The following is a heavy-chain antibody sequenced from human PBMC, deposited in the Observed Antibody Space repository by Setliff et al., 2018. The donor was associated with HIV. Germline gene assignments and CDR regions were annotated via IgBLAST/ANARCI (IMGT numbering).Heavy chain of an antibody. V-gene: IGHV3-23*01. CDR3: AKEGFCSGGSCSFDH. D-gene: IGHD2-15*01. CDR2: ISRESFDI. J-gene: IGHJ4*02. Sequence: PSETLSLTCAVSGYSISSGHYWGWIRQSPGKGLEWVSAISRESFDIYYAGSVEGRCTISRDNSNNTLYLQMNSLRAEDTALYFCAKEGFCSGGSCSFDHWGQGTRVTVSS. CDR1: GYSISSGHY.